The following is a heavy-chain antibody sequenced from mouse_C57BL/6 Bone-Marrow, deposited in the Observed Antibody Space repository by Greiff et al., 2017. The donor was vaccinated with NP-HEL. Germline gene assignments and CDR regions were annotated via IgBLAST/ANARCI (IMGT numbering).Heavy chain of an antibody. V-gene: IGHV14-4*01. CDR1: GFNIKDYY. J-gene: IGHJ4*01. CDR3: TTGAMDY. CDR2: INPENGDT. Sequence: VQLKQSGAELVRPGASVKLSCTASGFNIKDYYMNWVKQSPEQGLEWIGWINPENGDTESASKFQGKATITADTSSNAAYLQLRSMTSEDTAVYYYTTGAMDYWGQGNSITVAS.